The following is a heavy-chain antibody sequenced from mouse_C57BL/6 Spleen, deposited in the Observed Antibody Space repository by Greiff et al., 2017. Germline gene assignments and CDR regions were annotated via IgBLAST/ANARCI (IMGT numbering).Heavy chain of an antibody. CDR2: ISSGGSYT. CDR1: GFTFSSYG. J-gene: IGHJ3*01. D-gene: IGHD3-3*01. CDR3: ARPRDGFAY. Sequence: EVQRVESGGDLVKPGGSLKLSCAASGFTFSSYGMSWVRQTPDKRLEWVATISSGGSYTYYPDSVKGRFTISRDNAKNTLYLQMSSLKSEDTALYYCARPRDGFAYWGQGTLVTVSA. V-gene: IGHV5-6*01.